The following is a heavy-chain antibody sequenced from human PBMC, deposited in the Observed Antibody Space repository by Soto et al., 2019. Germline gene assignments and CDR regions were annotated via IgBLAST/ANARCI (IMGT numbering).Heavy chain of an antibody. D-gene: IGHD3-3*01. CDR2: ISAYNGNT. J-gene: IGHJ3*02. CDR3: ARAHDFWSGYGAFDI. CDR1: GYTFTSYG. V-gene: IGHV1-18*01. Sequence: ASVKVSCKASGYTFTSYGISWVRQAPGQGLEWMGWISAYNGNTNYAQKLQGRVTMTTDTSTSTAYMELRSLRSDDTAVYYCARAHDFWSGYGAFDIWAQGTMDTVSS.